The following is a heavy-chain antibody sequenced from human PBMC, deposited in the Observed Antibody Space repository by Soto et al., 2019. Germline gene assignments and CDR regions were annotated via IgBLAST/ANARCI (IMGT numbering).Heavy chain of an antibody. CDR1: GGSVSSGSGY. D-gene: IGHD2-15*01. V-gene: IGHV4-61*01. CDR3: ARGYCTSSSCSIFNY. Sequence: PSETLSLTCTVSGGSVSSGSGYWSWIRQPPGKVLEWIGYIYYTGSTTYNPSLKSRVTMSADTSKNQFSLRLSSVTAADTAMYYCARGYCTSSSCSIFNYWGQGTLVTVSS. J-gene: IGHJ4*02. CDR2: IYYTGST.